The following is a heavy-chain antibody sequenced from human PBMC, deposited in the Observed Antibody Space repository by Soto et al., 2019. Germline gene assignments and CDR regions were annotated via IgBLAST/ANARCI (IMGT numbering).Heavy chain of an antibody. CDR3: ARDPNDSSAYYHHYYYGMDV. CDR1: GYTFTSYG. D-gene: IGHD3-22*01. J-gene: IGHJ6*02. V-gene: IGHV1-3*01. Sequence: QIQLMQSGAEVKKPGASVKVSCKASGYTFTSYGIHWVRQAPGQRLEWTGWLNAGNGNTKYSEKFQGRVTITRDTSASTAYLELSSLRSEDTAVYYGARDPNDSSAYYHHYYYGMDVWGQVTTVTVSS. CDR2: LNAGNGNT.